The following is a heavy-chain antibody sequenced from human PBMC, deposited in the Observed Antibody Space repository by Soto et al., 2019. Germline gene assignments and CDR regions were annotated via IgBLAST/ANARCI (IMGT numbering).Heavy chain of an antibody. CDR3: ARKGYYDSSGYYPFDY. CDR2: IIPIFGTA. CDR1: GGIFSSYA. J-gene: IGHJ4*02. D-gene: IGHD3-22*01. Sequence: SVKVSCKASGGIFSSYAISWVRQAPGQGLEWMGGIIPIFGTANYAQKFQGRVTITADESTSTAYMELSSLRSEDTAVYYCARKGYYDSSGYYPFDYWGQGTLVTVSS. V-gene: IGHV1-69*13.